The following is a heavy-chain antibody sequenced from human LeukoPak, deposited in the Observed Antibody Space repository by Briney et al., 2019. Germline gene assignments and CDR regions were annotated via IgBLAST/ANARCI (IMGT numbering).Heavy chain of an antibody. J-gene: IGHJ5*02. V-gene: IGHV3-33*01. CDR1: GFTFSSYG. D-gene: IGHD1-1*01. Sequence: PGRSLRLSCAASGFTFSSYGLHWVRQAPGKGLEWVAVIWYDGSNKYYPDSVKGRFTISRDDSKNTLYLQMNSLRADDTAVYYCARDSGPLDTWGQGTLVTVSS. CDR2: IWYDGSNK. CDR3: ARDSGPLDT.